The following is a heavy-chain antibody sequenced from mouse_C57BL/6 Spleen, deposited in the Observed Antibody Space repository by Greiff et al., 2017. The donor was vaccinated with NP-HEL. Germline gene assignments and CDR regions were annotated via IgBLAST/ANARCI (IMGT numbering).Heavy chain of an antibody. Sequence: VQLQQSGAELVRPGASVTLSCKASGYTFTDYEMHWVKQTPVHGLEWIGAIDPETGGTAYNQKFKGKAIRTADKSSSTAYMELRSLTSEDSAVYYCTRSLIYYDYDDFDYWGQGTTLTVSS. CDR2: IDPETGGT. J-gene: IGHJ2*01. CDR1: GYTFTDYE. V-gene: IGHV1-15*01. D-gene: IGHD2-4*01. CDR3: TRSLIYYDYDDFDY.